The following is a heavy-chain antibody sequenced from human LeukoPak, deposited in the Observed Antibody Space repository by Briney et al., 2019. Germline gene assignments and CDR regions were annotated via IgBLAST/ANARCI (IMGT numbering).Heavy chain of an antibody. CDR1: GFTFSRHW. V-gene: IGHV3-74*01. Sequence: PGGSLRLSYAASGFTFSRHWMHWVRQAPGRGLVWISRINSDASDTNYADFVKGRFTISRDNAKNTVYLQINSLRDEDTAVYYCARICSSTDCLIPDWGQGTLVTVSS. D-gene: IGHD2-2*01. CDR3: ARICSSTDCLIPD. CDR2: INSDASDT. J-gene: IGHJ4*02.